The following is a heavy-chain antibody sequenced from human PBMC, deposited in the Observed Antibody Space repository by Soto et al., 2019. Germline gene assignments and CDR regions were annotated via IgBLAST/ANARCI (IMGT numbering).Heavy chain of an antibody. V-gene: IGHV1-18*01. J-gene: IGHJ6*02. CDR2: INGYNGNA. CDR3: ARMGDVPYYYYGMDV. CDR1: VYTFTTYG. D-gene: IGHD3-16*01. Sequence: ASVKVSCKASVYTFTTYGVSWVRQAPGQGLEWLGWINGYNGNAKYAENLQGRVTMTTDTSTSTAYMELRSLRSDDTAVYYCARMGDVPYYYYGMDVWGQGTTVTVSS.